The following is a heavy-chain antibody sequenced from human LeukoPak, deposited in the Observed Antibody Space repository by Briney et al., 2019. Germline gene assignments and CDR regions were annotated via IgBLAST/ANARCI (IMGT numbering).Heavy chain of an antibody. CDR1: GVSFSTYY. CDR2: INHSGST. V-gene: IGHV4-34*01. Sequence: SETLSLTGAGYGVSFSTYYWSWIRQPPGKGLEWIGEINHSGSTNNNPSLKSPVPISVAMSKNTICLKFTSVTAAHSAVYYCSRGGGRMRIYGKKWFAPWGQGTLVTVSS. D-gene: IGHD3-16*01. CDR3: SRGGGRMRIYGKKWFAP. J-gene: IGHJ5*02.